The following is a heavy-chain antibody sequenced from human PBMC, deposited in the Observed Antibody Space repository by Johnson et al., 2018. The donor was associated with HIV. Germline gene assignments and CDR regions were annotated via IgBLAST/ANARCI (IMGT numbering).Heavy chain of an antibody. CDR3: ASEVEYSSLGGI. D-gene: IGHD6-6*01. Sequence: QEKLVESGGGLVKPGGSLRLSCAASGFTFSDYYMTWIRQAPGKGLEWVSSIGSGGNNIYYADSVKGRFTISRDNAKNSLYLLMNSLRPEDTSIYFCASEVEYSSLGGIWGQGQWSPSLQ. J-gene: IGHJ3*02. CDR2: IGSGGNNI. CDR1: GFTFSDYY. V-gene: IGHV3-11*04.